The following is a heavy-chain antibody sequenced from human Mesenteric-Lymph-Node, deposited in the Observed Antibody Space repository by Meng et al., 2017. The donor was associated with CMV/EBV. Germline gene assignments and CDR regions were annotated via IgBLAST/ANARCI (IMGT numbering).Heavy chain of an antibody. CDR1: GGSVSSGSYY. CDR2: IFYSGST. V-gene: IGHV4-61*01. CDR3: ARVDQPWDYGMDV. J-gene: IGHJ6*02. Sequence: SETLSLTCTVSGGSVSSGSYYWSWIRQPPGKGLEWIGYIFYSGSTNYNPSLKSRVTISVDTSKNQISLKLSSVTAADSAVYYCARVDQPWDYGMDVWGQGTTVTVSS. D-gene: IGHD2-2*01.